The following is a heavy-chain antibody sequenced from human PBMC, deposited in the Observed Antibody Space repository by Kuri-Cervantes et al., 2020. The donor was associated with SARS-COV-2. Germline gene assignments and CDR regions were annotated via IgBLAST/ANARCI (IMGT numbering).Heavy chain of an antibody. D-gene: IGHD2-15*01. CDR2: INHSGST. J-gene: IGHJ6*03. CDR1: GGSFSGYY. Sequence: SETLSLTCAVYGGSFSGYYWSWIRQPPGKGLEWIGEINHSGSTDYNPSLKSRISMSIDTSKNQFSLKLRSVTAADTAAYFCARGSCSGGSCYFYLAVWGKGTPVTVSS. CDR3: ARGSCSGGSCYFYLAV. V-gene: IGHV4-34*01.